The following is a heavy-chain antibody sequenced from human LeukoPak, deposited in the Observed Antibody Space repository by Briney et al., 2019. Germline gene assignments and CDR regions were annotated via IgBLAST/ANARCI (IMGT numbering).Heavy chain of an antibody. V-gene: IGHV1-46*01. Sequence: ASVKVSCKASGYTFTSYYMHWVRQAPGQGLEWMGIINPSGGSTSYAQKFQGRVTMTRDMSTSTVYMELSSLRSEDTAVYYCARDRPPYYYDSSGYLAYWGQGTLVTVSS. CDR1: GYTFTSYY. CDR3: ARDRPPYYYDSSGYLAY. CDR2: INPSGGST. D-gene: IGHD3-22*01. J-gene: IGHJ4*02.